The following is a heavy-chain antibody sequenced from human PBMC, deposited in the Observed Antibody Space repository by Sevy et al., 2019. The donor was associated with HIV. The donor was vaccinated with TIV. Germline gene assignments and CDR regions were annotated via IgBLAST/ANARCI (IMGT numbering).Heavy chain of an antibody. J-gene: IGHJ4*02. CDR3: ARDRDSSSWTLFGY. CDR2: ISAYNGNT. D-gene: IGHD6-13*01. CDR1: GYTFTSYG. Sequence: ASVKVSCKASGYTFTSYGISWMRQAPGQGLEWMGWISAYNGNTNYAQKLQGRVTMTTDTSTSTAYMELRSLRSDDTAVYYCARDRDSSSWTLFGYWGQGTLVTVSS. V-gene: IGHV1-18*04.